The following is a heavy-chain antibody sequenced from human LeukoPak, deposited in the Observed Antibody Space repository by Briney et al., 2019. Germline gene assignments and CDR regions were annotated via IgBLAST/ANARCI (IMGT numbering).Heavy chain of an antibody. CDR3: AREQGDSSGFNWFDP. D-gene: IGHD3-22*01. Sequence: KFQGRVTMTRNTSISTAYMELSSLRSEDTAVYYCAREQGDSSGFNWFDPWGQGTLVAVSS. J-gene: IGHJ5*02. V-gene: IGHV1-8*01.